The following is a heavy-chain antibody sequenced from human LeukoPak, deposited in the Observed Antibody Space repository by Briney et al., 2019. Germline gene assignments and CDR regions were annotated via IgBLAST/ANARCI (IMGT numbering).Heavy chain of an antibody. J-gene: IGHJ4*02. Sequence: SLRLSCAASGSTFDDYAMHWVRQAPGKGLAWVSVISWYSGSIGYADCVQGRFTISRDNAKNYLYLQTNSLRAEDMALYYCAKDHRPYYDSSGYYDYWGQGTLVTASS. V-gene: IGHV3-9*03. CDR1: GSTFDDYA. D-gene: IGHD3-22*01. CDR3: AKDHRPYYDSSGYYDY. CDR2: ISWYSGSI.